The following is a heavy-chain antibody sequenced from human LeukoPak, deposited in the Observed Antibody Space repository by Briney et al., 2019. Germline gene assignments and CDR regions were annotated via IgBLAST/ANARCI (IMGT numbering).Heavy chain of an antibody. CDR2: MNPNSGNT. CDR1: GYTFTSYD. Sequence: ASVKVSCKASGYTFTSYDINWVRQAPGQGLEWMGWMNPNSGNTGYAQKFQGRVTMTRNTSISTAYMELSSLRSEDTAVYYCARGYGDQLYYYYGMDVWGQGTTVTVSS. J-gene: IGHJ6*02. D-gene: IGHD4-17*01. CDR3: ARGYGDQLYYYYGMDV. V-gene: IGHV1-8*01.